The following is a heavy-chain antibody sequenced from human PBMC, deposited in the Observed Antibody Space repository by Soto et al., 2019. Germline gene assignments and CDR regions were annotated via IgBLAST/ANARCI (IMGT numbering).Heavy chain of an antibody. J-gene: IGHJ6*02. V-gene: IGHV3-7*01. CDR2: IKQDGSEK. CDR1: GFTFSTYW. Sequence: PGGSLRLSCAASGFTFSTYWMNWVRQAPGKGLEWVANIKQDGSEKYYVDSVKGRFAISRDNAKDSLFLQMNNLRAEDTAVYYCVRDWSTSWGIDVWGQGTTVTVSS. CDR3: VRDWSTSWGIDV.